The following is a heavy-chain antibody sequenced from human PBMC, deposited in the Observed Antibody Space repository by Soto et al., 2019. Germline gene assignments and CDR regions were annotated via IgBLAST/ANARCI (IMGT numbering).Heavy chain of an antibody. CDR1: GLTFSSSV. CDR2: ISPSGHDT. Sequence: EVRLVESGGGLVQPGGSLRLSCAASGLTFSSSVMHWVRQAPGKGLEYVSAISPSGHDTFYADSVKGRFTVSRDNSKNTLYLQVGSLRAEDVAVYYCATEKIGSGNSYMFSWGQGTLVAVSS. J-gene: IGHJ5*02. D-gene: IGHD3-10*01. CDR3: ATEKIGSGNSYMFS. V-gene: IGHV3-64*07.